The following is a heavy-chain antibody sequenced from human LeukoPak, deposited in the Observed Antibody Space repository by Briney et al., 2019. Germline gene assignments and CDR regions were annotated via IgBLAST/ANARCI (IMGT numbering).Heavy chain of an antibody. CDR3: AKHDF. CDR2: ISSSSTI. CDR1: GFTFSSYS. V-gene: IGHV3-48*01. Sequence: PGGSLRLSCAASGFTFSSYSMNWVRQAPGKGLEWVSYISSSSTIYYADSVKGRFTISRDNSKNTLYLQMNSLRAEDTAVYYCAKHDFWGQGTLVTVSS. J-gene: IGHJ4*02.